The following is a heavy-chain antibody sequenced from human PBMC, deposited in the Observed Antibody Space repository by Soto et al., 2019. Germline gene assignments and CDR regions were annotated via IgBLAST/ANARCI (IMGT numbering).Heavy chain of an antibody. J-gene: IGHJ6*02. D-gene: IGHD6-6*01. CDR2: INPSGGST. Sequence: GASVKVSCKASGYTFTSYYMHWVRQAPGQGLEWMGIINPSGGSTSYAQKFQGRVTMTRDTSTSTVYMELSSLRSEDTAVYYCASHSSSDPEDYYYYYGMDVWGQGTTVTVSS. CDR3: ASHSSSDPEDYYYYYGMDV. V-gene: IGHV1-46*01. CDR1: GYTFTSYY.